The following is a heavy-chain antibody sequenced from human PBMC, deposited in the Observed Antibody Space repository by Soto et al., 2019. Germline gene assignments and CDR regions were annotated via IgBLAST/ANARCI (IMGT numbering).Heavy chain of an antibody. CDR3: AHVDGYCTNTTCYGSDYGMDV. D-gene: IGHD2-2*03. CDR1: GFSLSTSGVG. J-gene: IGHJ6*02. Sequence: SGPTLVNPTQTLTLTCTFSGFSLSTSGVGVGWIRQPPGKALEWLALIFWNDDKRYSPSLKSRLTITKDTSKKQVVLTMTNMDPVDTATYYCAHVDGYCTNTTCYGSDYGMDVWGQGT. CDR2: IFWNDDK. V-gene: IGHV2-5*01.